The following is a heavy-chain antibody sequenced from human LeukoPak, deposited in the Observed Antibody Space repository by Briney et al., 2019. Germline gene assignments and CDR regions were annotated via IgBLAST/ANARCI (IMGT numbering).Heavy chain of an antibody. CDR2: ISYDGSNK. V-gene: IGHV3-30-3*01. Sequence: GGSLRLSCAASGFTFSSYAMHWVRQAPGKGLEWVAVISYDGSNKYYADSVKGRFTISRDNSKNTLYLQMNSLRAEDTAVYYCAKDRDFWSGYRYYFDYWGQGTLVTVST. CDR1: GFTFSSYA. D-gene: IGHD3-3*01. CDR3: AKDRDFWSGYRYYFDY. J-gene: IGHJ4*02.